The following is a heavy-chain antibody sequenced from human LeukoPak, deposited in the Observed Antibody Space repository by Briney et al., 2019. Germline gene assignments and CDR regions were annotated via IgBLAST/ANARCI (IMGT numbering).Heavy chain of an antibody. CDR2: IYPGNSDI. CDR1: GYSFASYW. Sequence: GESLKISCKGSGYSFASYWIAWGRQMPGKGLEWMGGIYPGNSDITYSPSFQGQVTIPADKSVSTAYLHWSSLKASDTAIYYCARHLSSISSCPNYWGQGTLVTVSS. D-gene: IGHD2-2*01. J-gene: IGHJ4*02. CDR3: ARHLSSISSCPNY. V-gene: IGHV5-51*01.